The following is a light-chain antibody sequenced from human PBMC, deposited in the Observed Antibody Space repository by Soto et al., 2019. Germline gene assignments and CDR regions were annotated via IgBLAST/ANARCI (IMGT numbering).Light chain of an antibody. V-gene: IGKV1-9*01. CDR2: AAS. Sequence: DIQMTQSPSTLSGSVGDRVTITCRASQGIGSFLAWYQQKPGKAPKLLIYAASTLQSGVPSRFSGSGSETDFTLTISSLQPEDFATYFCQQLNSFPRTFGPGTKVDI. CDR3: QQLNSFPRT. CDR1: QGIGSF. J-gene: IGKJ3*01.